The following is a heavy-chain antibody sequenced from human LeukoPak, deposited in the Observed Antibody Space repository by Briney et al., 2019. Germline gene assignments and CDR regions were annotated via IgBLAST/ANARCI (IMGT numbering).Heavy chain of an antibody. J-gene: IGHJ4*02. Sequence: PGGSLRLSCAASGFTVSSNYMNWVRQAPGKGLEWVSLIYSGGGTYYADSVKGRFTISRNSSKNTLYLQMNSLRAEDTAVYYCARDSSGWSPGYFDYWGQGTLVTVSS. CDR2: IYSGGGT. CDR3: ARDSSGWSPGYFDY. CDR1: GFTVSSNY. D-gene: IGHD6-19*01. V-gene: IGHV3-53*01.